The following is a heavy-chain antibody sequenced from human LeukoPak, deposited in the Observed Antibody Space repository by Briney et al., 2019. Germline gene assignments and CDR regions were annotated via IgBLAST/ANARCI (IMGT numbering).Heavy chain of an antibody. CDR2: IYYSGST. CDR1: GGSISSYY. J-gene: IGHJ4*02. V-gene: IGHV4-59*01. Sequence: SETLSLTCTVSGGSISSYYWSWIRQPPGKGLEWIGYIYYSGSTNYNPSLKSRVTISVDTPKNQFSLKLSSVTAADTAVYYCARRTMDWFGENYFDYWGQGTLVTVSS. D-gene: IGHD3-10*01. CDR3: ARRTMDWFGENYFDY.